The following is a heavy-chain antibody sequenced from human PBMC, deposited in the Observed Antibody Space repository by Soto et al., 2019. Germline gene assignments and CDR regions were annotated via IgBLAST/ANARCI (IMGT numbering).Heavy chain of an antibody. Sequence: PSETLSLTCTVSGGSISSGGYYWSWIRQDPGKGLEWIGYIYYSGSTYYNPSLKSRVTMSVDTSKNQFSLKLSSVTAADTAVYYCARDQKGIFGRTEVWGQGTTVTVSS. CDR1: GGSISSGGYY. D-gene: IGHD3-3*01. CDR2: IYYSGST. J-gene: IGHJ6*02. CDR3: ARDQKGIFGRTEV. V-gene: IGHV4-31*03.